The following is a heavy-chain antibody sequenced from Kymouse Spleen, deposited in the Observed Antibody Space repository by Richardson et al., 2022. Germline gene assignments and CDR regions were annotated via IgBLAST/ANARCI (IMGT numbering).Heavy chain of an antibody. J-gene: IGHJ6*02. D-gene: IGHD3-10*01. Sequence: QVQLVESGGGVVQPGRSLRLSCAASGFTFSSYGMHWVRQAPGKGLEWVAVISYDGSNKYYADSVKGRFTISRDNSKNTLYLQMNSLRAEDTAVYYCAKERDYGSGSEGMDVWGQGTTVTVSS. CDR2: ISYDGSNK. V-gene: IGHV3-30*18. CDR1: GFTFSSYG. CDR3: AKERDYGSGSEGMDV.